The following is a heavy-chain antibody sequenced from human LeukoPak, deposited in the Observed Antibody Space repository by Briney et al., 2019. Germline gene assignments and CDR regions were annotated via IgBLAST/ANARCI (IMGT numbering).Heavy chain of an antibody. V-gene: IGHV3-7*01. D-gene: IGHD5-24*01. Sequence: GGSLRLSWAASGVTFSSYSMNWVRQAPGKGLQFVACIKQDGNEKYYVGSVKGRFTVSRDTATNSLHLQMNSLRVEDTAMYYCANVGDGYSDAFYIWGQGTMVTVSS. J-gene: IGHJ3*02. CDR3: ANVGDGYSDAFYI. CDR1: GVTFSSYS. CDR2: IKQDGNEK.